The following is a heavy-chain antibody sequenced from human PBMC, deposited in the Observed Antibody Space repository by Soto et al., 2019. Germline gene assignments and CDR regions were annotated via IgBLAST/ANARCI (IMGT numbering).Heavy chain of an antibody. CDR3: AAGNDY. CDR2: MHYSGTT. Sequence: SETLSLTCAVSGGSISSGGYSWSWIRQPPGKGLEWIGNMHYSGTTNYNPSLKSRLTISIDRSRRHFSLKLSSVTAADTAIYYCAAGNDYWGQGTLVTVSS. V-gene: IGHV4-30-2*02. D-gene: IGHD6-13*01. J-gene: IGHJ4*02. CDR1: GGSISSGGYS.